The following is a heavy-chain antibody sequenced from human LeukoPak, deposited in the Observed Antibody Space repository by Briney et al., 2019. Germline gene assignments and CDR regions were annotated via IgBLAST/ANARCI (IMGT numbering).Heavy chain of an antibody. D-gene: IGHD3-10*01. V-gene: IGHV3-30*04. Sequence: TGGSLRLSCAASGFTFSSYAMHWVRQAPGKGLEWVAVISYDGSNKYYADSVKGRFTISRDNSKNTLYLQMNSLRAEDTAVYYCAREVTGYYFDYWGQGNLVTVSS. CDR1: GFTFSSYA. CDR2: ISYDGSNK. CDR3: AREVTGYYFDY. J-gene: IGHJ4*02.